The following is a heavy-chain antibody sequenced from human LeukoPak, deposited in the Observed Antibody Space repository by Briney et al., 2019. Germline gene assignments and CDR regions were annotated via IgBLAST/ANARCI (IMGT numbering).Heavy chain of an antibody. CDR1: GFTFTDFY. D-gene: IGHD3-10*01. Sequence: MPGGSLRLSCAASGFTFTDFYMSWIRQAPGKGLEWLSDISRSSTDTNYAYSVKGRFTISRDNAKNSLFLQLNSLRAEDTAVYYCARKTYYYDSGSYSKSYYFDYWGQGTLVTVSS. J-gene: IGHJ4*02. CDR3: ARKTYYYDSGSYSKSYYFDY. CDR2: ISRSSTDT. V-gene: IGHV3-11*06.